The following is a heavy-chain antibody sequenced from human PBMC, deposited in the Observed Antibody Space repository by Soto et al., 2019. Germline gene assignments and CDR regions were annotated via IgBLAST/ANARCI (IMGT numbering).Heavy chain of an antibody. D-gene: IGHD6-13*01. J-gene: IGHJ6*02. Sequence: GASVEVSCKASGYTFTSYYINWVLQATGQGLEWMGWMNPNSGNTGYAQKFQGRVTMTRNTSISTAYMELSSLRSEDTAVYYCASIRYSSSWYMRAAYYYGMDVWGQGTTVTVSS. V-gene: IGHV1-8*01. CDR3: ASIRYSSSWYMRAAYYYGMDV. CDR2: MNPNSGNT. CDR1: GYTFTSYY.